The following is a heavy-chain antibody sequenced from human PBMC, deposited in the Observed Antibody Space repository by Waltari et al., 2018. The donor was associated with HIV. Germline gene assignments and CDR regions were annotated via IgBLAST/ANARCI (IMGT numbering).Heavy chain of an antibody. CDR1: DVSITDSSGDYH. V-gene: IGHV4-39*01. CDR3: MRHRGYFPPDY. J-gene: IGHJ4*02. Sequence: QLQLQESGPGLVKPSETLSLTCTVSDVSITDSSGDYHWGWIRQPPGKELEWIGNIHYSGNTFYNPSLRSRVTISADKSKNQFSLKLRSVTAADTAVYFCMRHRGYFPPDYWGQGTLVTVSS. D-gene: IGHD1-26*01. CDR2: IHYSGNT.